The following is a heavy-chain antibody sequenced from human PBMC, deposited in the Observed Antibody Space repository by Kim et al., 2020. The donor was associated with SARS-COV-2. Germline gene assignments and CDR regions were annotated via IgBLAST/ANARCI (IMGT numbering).Heavy chain of an antibody. CDR2: IKSKTDGGTT. CDR3: TTDKGGWSGYYTGYPGPPDAFDI. V-gene: IGHV3-15*01. Sequence: GGSLRLSCAASGFTFSNAWMSWVRQAPGKGLEWVGRIKSKTDGGTTDYAAPVKGRFTISRDDSKNTLYLQMNSLKTEDTAVYYCTTDKGGWSGYYTGYPGPPDAFDIWGQGTMVTVSS. D-gene: IGHD3-3*01. CDR1: GFTFSNAW. J-gene: IGHJ3*02.